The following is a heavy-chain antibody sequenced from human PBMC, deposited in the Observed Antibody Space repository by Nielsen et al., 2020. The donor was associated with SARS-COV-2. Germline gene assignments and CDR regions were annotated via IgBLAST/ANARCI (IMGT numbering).Heavy chain of an antibody. CDR2: IYYSGST. Sequence: SETLSLTCTVSGGSISSSSYYWGWIRQPPGKGLEWIGSIYYSGSTYYNPSLKSRVTISVDTSKNQFSLKLSSVTAADTAVYYCARGSVPPITMVRGAITDFDYWGQGTLVTVSS. D-gene: IGHD3-10*01. CDR3: ARGSVPPITMVRGAITDFDY. V-gene: IGHV4-39*01. CDR1: GGSISSSSYY. J-gene: IGHJ4*02.